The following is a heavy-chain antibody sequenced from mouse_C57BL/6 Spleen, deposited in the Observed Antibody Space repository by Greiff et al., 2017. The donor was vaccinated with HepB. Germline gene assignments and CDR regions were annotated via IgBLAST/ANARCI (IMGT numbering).Heavy chain of an antibody. Sequence: VQLQQSGPVLVKPGASVKMSCKASGYTFTDYYMNWVKQSHGKSLEWIGVINPYNGGTSYNQKFKGKATLTVDKSSSTAYMELNSLTSEDSAVYYCARQYYYGSPVYLYFDVWGTGTTVTVSS. CDR3: ARQYYYGSPVYLYFDV. D-gene: IGHD1-1*01. V-gene: IGHV1-19*01. CDR2: INPYNGGT. CDR1: GYTFTDYY. J-gene: IGHJ1*03.